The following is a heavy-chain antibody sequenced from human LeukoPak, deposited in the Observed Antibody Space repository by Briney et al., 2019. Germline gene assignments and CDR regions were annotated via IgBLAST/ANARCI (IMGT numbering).Heavy chain of an antibody. CDR2: ISDSGGST. J-gene: IGHJ5*02. V-gene: IGHV3-64D*06. Sequence: GGSLSLSCSASGFIFSSSAMHWVRQAPGKGLEYVSAISDSGGSTYYADSVKGRFTISRDNSKNTLHLQMSSLRAEDTAVYYCVKATTGTTKGWFDPWGQGTLVTVSS. D-gene: IGHD1-1*01. CDR3: VKATTGTTKGWFDP. CDR1: GFIFSSSA.